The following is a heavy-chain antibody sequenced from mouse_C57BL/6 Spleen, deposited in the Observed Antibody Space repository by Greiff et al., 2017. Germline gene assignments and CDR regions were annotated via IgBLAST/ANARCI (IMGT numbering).Heavy chain of an antibody. CDR2: IYPGDGDT. D-gene: IGHD2-5*01. Sequence: QVQLQQSGPELVKPGASVKISCKASGYAFSSSWMNWVKQRPGKGLEWIGRIYPGDGDTNYNGKFKGKATLTADKSSSTAYMQLSILTTEDSAVYFCARGYSNYDDAIDYWGHGTSVTVSS. CDR1: GYAFSSSW. J-gene: IGHJ4*01. CDR3: ARGYSNYDDAIDY. V-gene: IGHV1-82*01.